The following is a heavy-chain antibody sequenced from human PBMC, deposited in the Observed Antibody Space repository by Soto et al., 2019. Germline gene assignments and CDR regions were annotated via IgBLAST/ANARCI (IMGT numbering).Heavy chain of an antibody. Sequence: QVQLVESGGGVVQPGKSLTLSCVVSGFTFSTYGMHWVRQAPGKGLEWVALISYDGTKRYYAASVKGRVTISRDNSKNTSYLEMNSLRADDTAVYYCAKAPIAVAGSYLHYWGQGTLVIASS. V-gene: IGHV3-30*18. J-gene: IGHJ4*02. CDR3: AKAPIAVAGSYLHY. CDR1: GFTFSTYG. CDR2: ISYDGTKR. D-gene: IGHD6-19*01.